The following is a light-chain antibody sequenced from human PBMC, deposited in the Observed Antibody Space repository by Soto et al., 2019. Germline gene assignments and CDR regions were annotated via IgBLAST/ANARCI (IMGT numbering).Light chain of an antibody. V-gene: IGKV4-1*01. J-gene: IGKJ2*01. CDR2: WAS. Sequence: DIVMTQSPGSLAVSLGERATINCKSSQTVLYSSNNKNYLAWYQQKPGQPPKLLIYWASTRESGVPDRFSGSGSGTDFTLTINNLQAEDVAVYHCHQYYLTPYTFGQGTKLELK. CDR1: QTVLYSSNNKNY. CDR3: HQYYLTPYT.